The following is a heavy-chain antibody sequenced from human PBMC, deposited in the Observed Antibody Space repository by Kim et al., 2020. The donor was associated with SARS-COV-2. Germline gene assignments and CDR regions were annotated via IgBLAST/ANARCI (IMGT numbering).Heavy chain of an antibody. CDR2: IIPIFGTT. CDR3: ASPTSGIQPHLRY. CDR1: GGTFSSYA. V-gene: IGHV1-69*06. J-gene: IGHJ4*02. D-gene: IGHD5-18*01. Sequence: SVKVSCKASGGTFSSYAISWVRQAPGQGLEWMGGIIPIFGTTTYAQKFQGRVTITADKSTSIVYMELSSLRFEDTAVYFWASPTSGIQPHLRYWGQGTLVIVST.